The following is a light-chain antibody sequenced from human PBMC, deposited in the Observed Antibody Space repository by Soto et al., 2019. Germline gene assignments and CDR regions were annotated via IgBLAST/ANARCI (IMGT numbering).Light chain of an antibody. J-gene: IGKJ1*01. V-gene: IGKV1-17*02. Sequence: DIQMTQSPPSLSASVGDRVTITCRASQDVSRYLGWFQQKPGKAPKLLIYVASNLESGVPSRFSGTGSGTEFILTITNLQPEDFATYYCLQHTYIWSFGQGTKVDIK. CDR2: VAS. CDR3: LQHTYIWS. CDR1: QDVSRY.